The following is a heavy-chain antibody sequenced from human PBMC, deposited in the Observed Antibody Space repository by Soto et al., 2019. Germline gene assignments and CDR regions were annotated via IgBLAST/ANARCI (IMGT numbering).Heavy chain of an antibody. V-gene: IGHV4-30-2*01. Sequence: QLQLQESGSGLVKPSQTLSLTCAVSGGSISSGGYSWSWIRQPPGKGLEWIGYIYHSGSPYYNPSPTTRVSTSVDWSQHPFSLPLRSVPAPPTAVSSCARVPSPWRQGPLVPVPS. CDR1: GGSISSGGYS. CDR2: IYHSGSP. J-gene: IGHJ5*02. CDR3: ARVPSP.